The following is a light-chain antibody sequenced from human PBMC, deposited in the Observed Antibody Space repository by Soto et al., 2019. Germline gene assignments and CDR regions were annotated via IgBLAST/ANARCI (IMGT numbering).Light chain of an antibody. J-gene: IGKJ1*01. CDR3: QHYHSSPWT. CDR2: KAS. CDR1: QSINNY. V-gene: IGKV1-5*03. Sequence: DIQMTQSPSTLSASVGDRVTITCRASQSINNYLAWYQQKPGKAPKLLIYKASSLESGVPSRFSGSGSGTEFTLTISRLQHDDFETYYCQHYHSSPWTLGQGPKVDIK.